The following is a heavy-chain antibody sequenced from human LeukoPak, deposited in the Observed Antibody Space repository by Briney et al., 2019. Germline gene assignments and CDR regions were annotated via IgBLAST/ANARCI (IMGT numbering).Heavy chain of an antibody. CDR3: ARAFRDVIFDS. D-gene: IGHD5-24*01. Sequence: PGGSLRLSCAASGLNFSTYNMNWVRQAPGKGLEWVSYISSSSSTIYYADSVKGRFTISRDNAKNSLYLQMNSLRAEDTAVYYCARAFRDVIFDSWGQGTLVTVSS. V-gene: IGHV3-48*04. CDR1: GLNFSTYN. CDR2: ISSSSSTI. J-gene: IGHJ4*02.